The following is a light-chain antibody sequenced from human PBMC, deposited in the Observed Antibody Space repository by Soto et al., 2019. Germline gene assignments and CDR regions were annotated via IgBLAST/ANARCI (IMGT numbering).Light chain of an antibody. CDR2: DVS. J-gene: IGLJ3*02. Sequence: QSALTQPASVSGSPGQSITVSCTGTSSDLGLFKYVSWYQQHPGKAPKLIIYDVSNRPSGVSNRFSASKSGNTASLTISGLQAEDEADYYCSSYTTSNTLVFGGGTKLTVL. CDR3: SSYTTSNTLV. CDR1: SSDLGLFKY. V-gene: IGLV2-14*01.